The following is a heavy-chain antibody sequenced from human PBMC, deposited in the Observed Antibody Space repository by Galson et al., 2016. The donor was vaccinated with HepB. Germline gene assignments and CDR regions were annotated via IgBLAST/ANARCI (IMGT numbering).Heavy chain of an antibody. D-gene: IGHD6-13*01. J-gene: IGHJ6*02. CDR3: ARRQPQLVRHLNYYVVDV. CDR1: GGSFSDYS. V-gene: IGHV4-34*01. CDR2: INHGGSA. Sequence: SETLSLTCAVNGGSFSDYSWIWIRQPPGKGLEWIGEINHGGSANYNPSLKSRVTLSVAMSQNQFSLNLTSVTAADTAVYFCARRQPQLVRHLNYYVVDVWGQGTTVTVSS.